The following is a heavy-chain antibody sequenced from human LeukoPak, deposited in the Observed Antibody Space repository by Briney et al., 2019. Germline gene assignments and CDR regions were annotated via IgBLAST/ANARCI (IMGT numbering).Heavy chain of an antibody. CDR3: ARESSVGAHKAFDY. D-gene: IGHD1-26*01. Sequence: AGGSLRLSCAASGFTFSSYWMHWVRQAPGKGLVWVSGINSDGSSTSYADSVKGRFTISRDNAKNTRYPQMNSLRAEDTAVYYGARESSVGAHKAFDYWGQGTLVTVSS. J-gene: IGHJ4*02. CDR2: INSDGSST. CDR1: GFTFSSYW. V-gene: IGHV3-74*01.